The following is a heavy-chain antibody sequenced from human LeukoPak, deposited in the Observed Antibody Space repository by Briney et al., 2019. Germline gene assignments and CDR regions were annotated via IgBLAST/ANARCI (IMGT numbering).Heavy chain of an antibody. Sequence: GGSLRLSCAASGFTFSSYSRNWVRQAPGKGLEWVSSISSSSSYIYYADSVKGRFTISRDNAKNSLYLQMNSLRPEDTAVYYCLRYPGQGVRGYYMDVWGKGTTVTVSS. CDR1: GFTFSSYS. CDR2: ISSSSSYI. J-gene: IGHJ6*03. D-gene: IGHD2-15*01. V-gene: IGHV3-21*01. CDR3: LRYPGQGVRGYYMDV.